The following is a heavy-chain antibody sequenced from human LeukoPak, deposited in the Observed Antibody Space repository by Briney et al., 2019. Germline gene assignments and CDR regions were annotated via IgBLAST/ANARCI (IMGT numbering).Heavy chain of an antibody. CDR3: ARSPGGSYSIPYFDF. CDR2: IYYSGST. J-gene: IGHJ4*02. Sequence: PSGTLSLTCAVSGGSISNSNWWNWVRQPPGKGLEWIGYIYYSGSTNYNPSLKSRVTISVDTSKNQFSLKLSSVTAADTAVYYCARSPGGSYSIPYFDFWGQGTLVTVSS. CDR1: GGSISNSNW. D-gene: IGHD1-26*01. V-gene: IGHV4-4*02.